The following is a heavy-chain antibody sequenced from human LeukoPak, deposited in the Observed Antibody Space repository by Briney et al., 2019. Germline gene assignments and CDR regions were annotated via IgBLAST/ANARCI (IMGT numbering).Heavy chain of an antibody. CDR1: GVSINTYY. CDR3: AAGPWKLDF. J-gene: IGHJ4*02. CDR2: IYNGGNT. V-gene: IGHV4-4*09. D-gene: IGHD1-1*01. Sequence: SETLSLTCTVSGVSINTYYASWIRQAPGKGLEFIGFIYNGGNTNYNPSLKSRATISVDTSNNQFSLRLTSVTAADTAMYYCAAGPWKLDFWGQGTLVTVSS.